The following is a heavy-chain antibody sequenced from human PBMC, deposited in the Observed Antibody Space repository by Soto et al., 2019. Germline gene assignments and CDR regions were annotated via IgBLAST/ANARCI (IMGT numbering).Heavy chain of an antibody. CDR3: ARAGGVWYSSSWYYFDY. D-gene: IGHD6-13*01. Sequence: SETLSLTCTVSGGSISSYYWSWIRQPPGKGLEWIGYIYYSGSTNYNPSLKSRVTISVDTSKNQFSLKLSSVTAADTAVYYCARAGGVWYSSSWYYFDYWGQGTLVTVSS. J-gene: IGHJ4*02. V-gene: IGHV4-59*01. CDR1: GGSISSYY. CDR2: IYYSGST.